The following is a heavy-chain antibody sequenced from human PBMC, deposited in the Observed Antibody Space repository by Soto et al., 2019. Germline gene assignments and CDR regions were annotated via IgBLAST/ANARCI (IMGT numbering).Heavy chain of an antibody. V-gene: IGHV6-1*01. CDR1: GDSVSSYSAA. D-gene: IGHD3-10*01. J-gene: IGHJ5*02. CDR3: VRDRYSSSGWFDP. Sequence: PSQTLSLTCAISGDSVSSYSAAWNWIRQSPSGGFEWLGRTYYRSRFFSDYAESVKSRIIINPDTSKNQFSLQLKSVTPEDTAVYYCVRDRYSSSGWFDPWGQGTLVTVSS. CDR2: TYYRSRFFS.